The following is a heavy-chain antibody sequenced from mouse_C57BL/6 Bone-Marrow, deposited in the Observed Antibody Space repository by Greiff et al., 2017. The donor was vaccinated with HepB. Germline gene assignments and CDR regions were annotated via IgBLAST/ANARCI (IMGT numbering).Heavy chain of an antibody. Sequence: EVQLQQSGGGLVQPKGSLKLSCAASGFTFNTYAMHWVRQAPGKGLEWVARIRSKSSNYATYYADSVKDRFTISRDDSQSMLYLQMNNLKSEDTAMYYCVGGSSVYYAMDYWGQGTSVTVSS. V-gene: IGHV10-3*01. D-gene: IGHD1-1*01. CDR2: IRSKSSNYAT. J-gene: IGHJ4*01. CDR1: GFTFNTYA. CDR3: VGGSSVYYAMDY.